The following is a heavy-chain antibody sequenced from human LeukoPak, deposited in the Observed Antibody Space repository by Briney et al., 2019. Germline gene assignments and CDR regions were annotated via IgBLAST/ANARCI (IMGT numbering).Heavy chain of an antibody. Sequence: PGGSLRLSCAASGFTFSSYAMSWVRQAPGKGLEWVSAISGSGGSTYYADSVKGRFTISRDNSKNTLYLQMNSLRAEDTAVYYCAKDRTIYYYDSSGFTDLWGQGTLVTVSS. CDR3: AKDRTIYYYDSSGFTDL. CDR1: GFTFSSYA. CDR2: ISGSGGST. J-gene: IGHJ5*02. V-gene: IGHV3-23*01. D-gene: IGHD3-22*01.